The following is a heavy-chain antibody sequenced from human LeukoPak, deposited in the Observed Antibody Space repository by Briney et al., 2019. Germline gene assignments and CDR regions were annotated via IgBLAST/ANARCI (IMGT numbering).Heavy chain of an antibody. CDR3: AKGRFLGRFFDY. CDR2: ISGSGGST. V-gene: IGHV3-23*01. Sequence: GGSLRLSCAASGFTFSSYSMNWVRQAPGKGLEWVSAISGSGGSTYYADSVKGRFTISRDNSKNTLYLQMNSLRAEDTAVYYCAKGRFLGRFFDYWGQGTLVTVSS. CDR1: GFTFSSYS. J-gene: IGHJ4*02. D-gene: IGHD3-3*01.